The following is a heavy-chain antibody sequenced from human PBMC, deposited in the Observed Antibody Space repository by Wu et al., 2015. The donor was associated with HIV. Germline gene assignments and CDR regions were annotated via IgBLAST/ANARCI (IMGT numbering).Heavy chain of an antibody. Sequence: QVQLQESGPGLVKPSETLSLTCTVSGGSISSYFWSWIRQPPGKGLEWIGFISDSGRTNYNPSLRSRVTISVDTSKNQFSLNLNSVTAADTAVYYCARDSTSVAFDIWGQGTMVTVSS. J-gene: IGHJ3*02. V-gene: IGHV4-59*01. CDR1: GGSISSYF. D-gene: IGHD2-2*01. CDR2: ISDSGRT. CDR3: ARDSTSVAFDI.